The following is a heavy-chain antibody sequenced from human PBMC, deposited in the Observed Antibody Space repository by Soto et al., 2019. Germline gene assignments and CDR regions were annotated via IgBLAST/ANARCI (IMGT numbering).Heavy chain of an antibody. CDR3: ARSGDWNLDY. J-gene: IGHJ4*02. V-gene: IGHV4-4*02. D-gene: IGHD1-1*01. Sequence: SETLSLTCAVSVYSITVNWWSWVRQPPGKGLEWIGEIHDSEGTFYNPSLESRVTISADKSKNQFSLDVRSVTAADTAVYYCARSGDWNLDYWGQGTPVTVSS. CDR1: VYSITVNW. CDR2: IHDSEGT.